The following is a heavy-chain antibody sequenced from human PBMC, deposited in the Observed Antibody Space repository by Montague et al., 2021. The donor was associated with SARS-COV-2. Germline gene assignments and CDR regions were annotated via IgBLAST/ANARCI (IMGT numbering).Heavy chain of an antibody. V-gene: IGHV4-4*02. CDR2: IHHSGST. CDR1: GGSISSGNW. J-gene: IGHJ4*02. CDR3: ARGGYGGWTGYYFDY. D-gene: IGHD4/OR15-4a*01. Sequence: SETLSLTCAVSGGSISSGNWCSWVRQPPGKGLEWIGEIHHSGSTNYNPSLKSRVPMSVDRSKNHFSLRLSPVTAADTAMYYCARGGYGGWTGYYFDYWGQGTLVTVSS.